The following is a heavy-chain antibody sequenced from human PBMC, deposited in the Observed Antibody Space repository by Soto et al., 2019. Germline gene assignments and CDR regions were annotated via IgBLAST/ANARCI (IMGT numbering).Heavy chain of an antibody. CDR3: ARTASSCTKSPQVRFDS. CDR1: GGTFRSYS. V-gene: IGHV1-69*01. Sequence: QVQLVQSGAEVKKPGYSVKVSCKASGGTFRSYSSSWVLQSPGQGLEWMGGIIPIFGTSNYAQKLQDRVTITADESTNQAYMDLISLRSDDTAVNYSARTASSCTKSPQVRFDSWGQGTLVTVSS. CDR2: IIPIFGTS. J-gene: IGHJ4*02. D-gene: IGHD6-13*01.